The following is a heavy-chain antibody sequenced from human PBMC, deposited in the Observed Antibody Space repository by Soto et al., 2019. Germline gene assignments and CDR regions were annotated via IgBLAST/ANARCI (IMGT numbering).Heavy chain of an antibody. Sequence: GGALRLSCAASGFTFSIYAMSWVRQAPGKGLEWVSAISGSGGSTYYADSVKGRFTISRDNSKNTLYLQMNSLRAEDTAVYYCAKDGPNYGSGSYYPSHPSDYWGQGTLVTVSS. V-gene: IGHV3-23*01. CDR1: GFTFSIYA. CDR3: AKDGPNYGSGSYYPSHPSDY. D-gene: IGHD3-10*01. J-gene: IGHJ4*02. CDR2: ISGSGGST.